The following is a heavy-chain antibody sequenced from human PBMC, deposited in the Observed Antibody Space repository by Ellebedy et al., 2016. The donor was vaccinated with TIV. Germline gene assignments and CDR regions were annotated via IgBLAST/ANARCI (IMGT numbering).Heavy chain of an antibody. Sequence: SVKVSXKASRGTFSSYAISWVRQAPGQGLEWMGGIIPIFGTANYAQKFQGRVTITADESTSTAYMELSSLRSEDTAVYYCARLQYYYGSGIGWFDPWGQGTLVTVSS. CDR3: ARLQYYYGSGIGWFDP. CDR2: IIPIFGTA. CDR1: RGTFSSYA. V-gene: IGHV1-69*13. J-gene: IGHJ5*02. D-gene: IGHD3-10*01.